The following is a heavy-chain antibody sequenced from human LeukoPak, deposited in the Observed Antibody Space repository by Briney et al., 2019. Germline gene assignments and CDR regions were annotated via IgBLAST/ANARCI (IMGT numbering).Heavy chain of an antibody. V-gene: IGHV4-34*01. CDR1: GGSFSGYY. CDR2: INHSGST. D-gene: IGHD3-3*01. J-gene: IGHJ6*03. CDR3: ARVVTIFGVVPDYYYYYYMDV. Sequence: SETLSPTCAVYGGSFSGYYWSWIRQPPGKGLEWIGEINHSGSTNYNPSLKSRVTISVDTSKNQFSLKLSSVTAADTAVYYCARVVTIFGVVPDYYYYYYMDVWGKGTTVTVSS.